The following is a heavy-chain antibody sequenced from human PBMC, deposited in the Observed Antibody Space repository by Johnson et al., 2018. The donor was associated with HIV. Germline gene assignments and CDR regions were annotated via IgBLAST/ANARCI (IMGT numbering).Heavy chain of an antibody. Sequence: MLLVESGGGLVQPGGSLRLSCVGSGFTFSTNWMHWVRQAPGKGLVWVSRINSDGSSTSYAESVKGRFTISRDNAKNSLYLQMNSLRAEDTALYYCAWGYSGGWYGGAFDIWGQGTMVTVSS. CDR3: AWGYSGGWYGGAFDI. V-gene: IGHV3-74*01. CDR2: INSDGSST. D-gene: IGHD6-19*01. CDR1: GFTFSTNW. J-gene: IGHJ3*02.